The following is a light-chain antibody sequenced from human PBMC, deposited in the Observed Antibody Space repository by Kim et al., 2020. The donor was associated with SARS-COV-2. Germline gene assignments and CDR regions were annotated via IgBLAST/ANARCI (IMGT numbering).Light chain of an antibody. V-gene: IGKV1-27*01. J-gene: IGKJ1*01. Sequence: DIQMTQSPSSLSASVGDRVTITCRASQGISNWLAWYQQKPGKAPKLLIYAASTLKSGVPSRFSGSGSGTDFTLTISSLQPEDVATYYCQKYNNGTRTFGQGTKVDIK. CDR3: QKYNNGTRT. CDR1: QGISNW. CDR2: AAS.